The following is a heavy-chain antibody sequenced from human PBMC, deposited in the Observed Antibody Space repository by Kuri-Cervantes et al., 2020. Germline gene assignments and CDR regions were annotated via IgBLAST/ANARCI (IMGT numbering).Heavy chain of an antibody. CDR1: GFTVSSNY. V-gene: IGHV3-53*05. CDR2: IYSGGRT. D-gene: IGHD2-15*01. Sequence: GGFLRPSCAASGFTVSSNYMSWVRQAPGRGLEWVSVIYSGGRTYYAESVKGRFTISRDNSKKTLYLQMNSLRVEVTAVVYCARGCGGNRYRFHYWGRGTLVTVSS. CDR3: ARGCGGNRYRFHY. J-gene: IGHJ4*02.